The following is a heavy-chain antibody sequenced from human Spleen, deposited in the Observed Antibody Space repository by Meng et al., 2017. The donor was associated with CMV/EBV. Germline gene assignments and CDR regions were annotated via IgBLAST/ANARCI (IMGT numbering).Heavy chain of an antibody. Sequence: GESLKISCAASGFTFSSYAMHWVRQAPGKGLEWVAVISYDGSNKYYADSVKGRFTISRDNSENTLYLQMNSLRAEDTAVYYCARGLEPPGIAVAGTGYWGQGTLVTVSS. CDR1: GFTFSSYA. CDR2: ISYDGSNK. D-gene: IGHD6-19*01. V-gene: IGHV3-30*04. CDR3: ARGLEPPGIAVAGTGY. J-gene: IGHJ4*02.